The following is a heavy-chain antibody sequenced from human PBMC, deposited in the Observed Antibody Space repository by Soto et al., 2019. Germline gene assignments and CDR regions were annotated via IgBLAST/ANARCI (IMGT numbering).Heavy chain of an antibody. Sequence: RASVKVSCKASGYTFTSYGISWVRQAPGQGIEWMGWISAYNGNTNYAQKLQGRVTMTTDTSTSTAYMELRSLRSDDTAVYFCARVPDHLRKRVSTKIYFVPRGQAPPVT. CDR3: ARVPDHLRKRVSTKIYFVP. CDR2: ISAYNGNT. CDR1: GYTFTSYG. V-gene: IGHV1-18*01. D-gene: IGHD6-6*01. J-gene: IGHJ5*02.